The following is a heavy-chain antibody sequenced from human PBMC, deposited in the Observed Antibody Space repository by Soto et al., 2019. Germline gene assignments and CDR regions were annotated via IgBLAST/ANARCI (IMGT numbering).Heavy chain of an antibody. D-gene: IGHD2-2*02. CDR3: ARKRCSSTSCYKGPFYYYGLDV. J-gene: IGHJ6*02. CDR2: ISAYNGNT. V-gene: IGHV1-18*01. Sequence: ASVKVSCKASGYMFTTYGISWVRQAPGQGLEWMGWISAYNGNTKYAQKLQGRVTMTTDTSTSTAYMELRSLRSDDTAVYYCARKRCSSTSCYKGPFYYYGLDVWGQGTTVTVSS. CDR1: GYMFTTYG.